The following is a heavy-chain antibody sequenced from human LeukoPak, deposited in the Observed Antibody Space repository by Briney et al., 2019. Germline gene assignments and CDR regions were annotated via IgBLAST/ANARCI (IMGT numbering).Heavy chain of an antibody. Sequence: GGSLRLSCAASGFTFSSYSMNWVRQAPGKGLEWASYISSSSSTIYYADSVKGRFTISRDNAKNSLYLQMNSLRAEDTAVYYCARECSSTSCPNDAFDIWGQGTMVTVSS. CDR3: ARECSSTSCPNDAFDI. D-gene: IGHD2-2*01. J-gene: IGHJ3*02. V-gene: IGHV3-48*01. CDR2: ISSSSSTI. CDR1: GFTFSSYS.